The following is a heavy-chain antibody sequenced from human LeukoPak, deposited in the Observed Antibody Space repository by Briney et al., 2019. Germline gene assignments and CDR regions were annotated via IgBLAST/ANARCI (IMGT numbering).Heavy chain of an antibody. D-gene: IGHD3-10*01. Sequence: PGGSLRLSCAASGFSFSNAWMNWVRQAPGKGLEWVGRILSKTSGGTTDYATPVKGRFTISRDDSKNMLYLHMNSLQIEDTAVYYCADYYASGSYTPWGQGTLVTVSS. J-gene: IGHJ5*02. CDR2: ILSKTSGGTT. CDR3: ADYYASGSYTP. V-gene: IGHV3-15*07. CDR1: GFSFSNAW.